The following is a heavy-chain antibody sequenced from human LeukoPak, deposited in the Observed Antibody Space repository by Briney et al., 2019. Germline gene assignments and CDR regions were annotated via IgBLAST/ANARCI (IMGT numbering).Heavy chain of an antibody. D-gene: IGHD2-21*01. CDR1: GFTFSVYA. CDR2: ISGSGGGT. Sequence: GRSLRLSCAPSGFTFSVYAMSWVPQAPGKGLEWVSGISGSGGGTYYADSVKGRFTISRDNSKTTQYLQMNSLRAEDTAVYYFSKYACGDDCNVFVCYFGYWGQGTLVTVSS. V-gene: IGHV3-23*01. CDR3: SKYACGDDCNVFVCYFGY. J-gene: IGHJ4*02.